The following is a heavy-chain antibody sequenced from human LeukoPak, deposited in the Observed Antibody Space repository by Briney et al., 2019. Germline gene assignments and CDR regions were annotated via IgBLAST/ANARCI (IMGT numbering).Heavy chain of an antibody. D-gene: IGHD5-12*01. CDR2: MNPNSGNT. V-gene: IGHV1-8*01. J-gene: IGHJ4*02. CDR1: GYTFTSYD. Sequence: ASVKVSCKASGYTFTSYDINWVRQATGQGLEWMGWMNPNSGNTGYAQKFQGRVTMTRDTSTSTVYMELSSLRSEDTAVYYCARGGITYSGYDYSYFDYWGQGTLVTVSS. CDR3: ARGGITYSGYDYSYFDY.